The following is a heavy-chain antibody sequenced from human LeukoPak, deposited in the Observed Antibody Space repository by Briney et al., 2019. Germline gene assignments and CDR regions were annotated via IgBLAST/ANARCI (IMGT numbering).Heavy chain of an antibody. V-gene: IGHV1-2*02. D-gene: IGHD2-21*02. CDR3: ARVGPIYCGGDCSSRDWFDH. Sequence: ASAKVSCKASGYTFTGYYMHWVRQAPGQGLEWMGWINPNSGGTNYAQKFQGRVTMTRDTSISTAYMELSRLRSDDTAVYYCARVGPIYCGGDCSSRDWFDHWGQGTLVTVSS. CDR2: INPNSGGT. J-gene: IGHJ5*02. CDR1: GYTFTGYY.